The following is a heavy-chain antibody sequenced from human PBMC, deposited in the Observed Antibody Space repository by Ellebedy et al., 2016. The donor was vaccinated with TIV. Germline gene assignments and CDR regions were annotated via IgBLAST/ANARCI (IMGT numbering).Heavy chain of an antibody. D-gene: IGHD1-14*01. CDR1: RGTFSSYA. CDR2: IIPIFGTA. CDR3: ARTGRDDAFDI. V-gene: IGHV1-69*13. J-gene: IGHJ3*02. Sequence: SVKVSXKASRGTFSSYAISWVRQAPGQGLEWMGGIIPIFGTANYAQKFQGRVTITADESTSTAYMELRSLRSDDTAVYYCARTGRDDAFDIWGQGTMVTVSS.